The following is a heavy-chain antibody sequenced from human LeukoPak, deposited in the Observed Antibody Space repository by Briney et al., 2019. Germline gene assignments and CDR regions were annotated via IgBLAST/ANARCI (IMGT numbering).Heavy chain of an antibody. J-gene: IGHJ2*01. D-gene: IGHD2-21*02. CDR1: GFTFSSYA. CDR2: IYYSGST. Sequence: GSLRLSCAASGFTFSSYAMSWVRQAPGKGLEWIGYIYYSGSTNYNPSLKSRVTISVDTSKNQFSLKLSSVTAADTAVYYCARGGQVVTATPVYFDLWGRGTLVTVSS. V-gene: IGHV4-59*01. CDR3: ARGGQVVTATPVYFDL.